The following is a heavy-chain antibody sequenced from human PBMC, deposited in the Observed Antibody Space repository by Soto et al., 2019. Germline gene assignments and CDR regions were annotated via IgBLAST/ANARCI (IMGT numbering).Heavy chain of an antibody. D-gene: IGHD6-13*01. J-gene: IGHJ4*02. CDR2: MNPNTGNT. CDR3: ARGFSSYSDF. CDR1: GYTFIDFD. Sequence: QVQLVQSGAEVKRPGASVKVSCRAYGYTFIDFDINWVRQAPGQGLEWMGWMNPNTGNTAYAQKFQGRLTLTRATSISAAYMDLSSLTSDDTAVYYCARGFSSYSDFWAQGTLVTVSS. V-gene: IGHV1-8*01.